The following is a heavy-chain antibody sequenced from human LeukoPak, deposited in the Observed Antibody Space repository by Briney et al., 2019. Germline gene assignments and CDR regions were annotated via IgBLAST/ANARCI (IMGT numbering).Heavy chain of an antibody. J-gene: IGHJ4*02. D-gene: IGHD3-22*01. Sequence: GGSLRLSCAASGFTFSSYGMSWVRQAPGKGLEWVSAISGSGGSTYYADSVKGRFTISRDNSKNTLYLQMNSLRAEDTAVYYCAKQSYYYGSSGYYYGKGDYYFDYWGQGTLVSVSS. CDR3: AKQSYYYGSSGYYYGKGDYYFDY. CDR2: ISGSGGST. CDR1: GFTFSSYG. V-gene: IGHV3-23*01.